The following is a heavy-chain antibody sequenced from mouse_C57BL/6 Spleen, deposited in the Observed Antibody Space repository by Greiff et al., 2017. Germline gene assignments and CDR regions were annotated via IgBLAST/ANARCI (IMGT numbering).Heavy chain of an antibody. V-gene: IGHV1-82*01. Sequence: QVQLQQSGPELVKPGASVKISCKASGYAFSSSWMNWVKQRPGKGLEWIGRIYPGDGDTNYNGKFKGKATLTADKSSSTAYMQLSSLTSEDSAVYFCARCSITTVVYWYFDVWGTGTTVTVSS. CDR3: ARCSITTVVYWYFDV. CDR1: GYAFSSSW. CDR2: IYPGDGDT. D-gene: IGHD1-1*01. J-gene: IGHJ1*03.